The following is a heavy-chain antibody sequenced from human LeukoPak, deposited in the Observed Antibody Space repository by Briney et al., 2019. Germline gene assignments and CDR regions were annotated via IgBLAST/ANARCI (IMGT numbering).Heavy chain of an antibody. D-gene: IGHD3-10*01. V-gene: IGHV3-23*01. CDR3: AKVYGSGSYYTSRGAFDI. Sequence: AGGSLRLSCAASGFTFTSYSMNWVRQAPGKGLEWVSTISGGGGSTYYADSVKGRFTISRDNSENTLSLQMNSLRAEDTAVYYCAKVYGSGSYYTSRGAFDIWGQGTMVTVSS. J-gene: IGHJ3*02. CDR2: ISGGGGST. CDR1: GFTFTSYS.